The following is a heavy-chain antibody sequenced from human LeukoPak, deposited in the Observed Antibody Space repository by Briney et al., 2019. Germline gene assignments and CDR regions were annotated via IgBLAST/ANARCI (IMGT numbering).Heavy chain of an antibody. J-gene: IGHJ3*02. Sequence: PGGSLRLSCAASGFTFDDYTMHWVRQAPGKGLEWVSLISWDGGSTYYADSVKGRFTISRDNSKNSLYLQMNSLRTEDTALYYCAKEGYCSGGSCSEGAFDIWGQGTMVTVSS. CDR1: GFTFDDYT. D-gene: IGHD2-15*01. CDR2: ISWDGGST. V-gene: IGHV3-43*01. CDR3: AKEGYCSGGSCSEGAFDI.